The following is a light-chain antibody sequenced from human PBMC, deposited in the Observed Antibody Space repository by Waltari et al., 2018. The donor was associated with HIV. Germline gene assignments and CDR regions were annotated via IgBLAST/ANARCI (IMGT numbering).Light chain of an antibody. Sequence: QSALTQSASVSGSPGPSITLSCTGTSSNGGGYNYVPWYQQHPGKAPKLVIYNVSNRPSGVSKRFSGSKSGNTASLTISGLQAEDEAEYYCSSYTSSNTVIFGGGTRVTVL. J-gene: IGLJ2*01. CDR1: SSNGGGYNY. CDR2: NVS. V-gene: IGLV2-14*01. CDR3: SSYTSSNTVI.